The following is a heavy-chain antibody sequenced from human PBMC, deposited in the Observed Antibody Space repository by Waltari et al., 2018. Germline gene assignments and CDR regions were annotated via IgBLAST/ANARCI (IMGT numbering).Heavy chain of an antibody. V-gene: IGHV3-74*01. CDR3: ARSNNFAFDY. Sequence: EVQLVESGGYLVQPGGSLRLSCAASGFTFSKYWIHWVRQTPGKGLEWVSHIKGDGSNIKYADSVKGRVTVSSDNGKNTVDLQISSLRAEDTAVYDCARSNNFAFDYWGQGTLVTVSS. J-gene: IGHJ4*02. D-gene: IGHD1-20*01. CDR1: GFTFSKYW. CDR2: IKGDGSNI.